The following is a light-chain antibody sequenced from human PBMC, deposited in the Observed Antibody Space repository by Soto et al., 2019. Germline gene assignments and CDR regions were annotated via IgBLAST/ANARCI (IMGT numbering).Light chain of an antibody. Sequence: DIQLTQSPSFLSASVGDRVTITCRASQAISTYFAWYQQKPGEAPKLLIYAASRLQSGVPSRFSGGGSGTEFTLTISSLQPEDFATYYCQQVHTYPLTFGPGPKLDIK. CDR1: QAISTY. CDR2: AAS. J-gene: IGKJ3*01. CDR3: QQVHTYPLT. V-gene: IGKV1-9*01.